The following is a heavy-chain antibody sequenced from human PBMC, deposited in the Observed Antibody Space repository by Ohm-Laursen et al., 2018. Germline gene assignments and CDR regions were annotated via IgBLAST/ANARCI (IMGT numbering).Heavy chain of an antibody. CDR3: AKGAEWELPLDY. Sequence: SLRLSCAASGFTFSSYAMSWVRQAPGKGLEWVSAISDSESSSYYADSVKGRFSISRDNSKHTLYLQMNSLRADDTAVYYCAKGAEWELPLDYWGQGTLVTVSS. CDR2: ISDSESSS. D-gene: IGHD1-26*01. J-gene: IGHJ4*02. V-gene: IGHV3-23*01. CDR1: GFTFSSYA.